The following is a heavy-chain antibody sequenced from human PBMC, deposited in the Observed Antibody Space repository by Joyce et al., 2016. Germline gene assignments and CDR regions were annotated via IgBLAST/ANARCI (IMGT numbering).Heavy chain of an antibody. V-gene: IGHV3-74*01. J-gene: IGHJ5*02. CDR2: INADGSST. Sequence: EVQLVECGGGLVQPGGSLRLSCAASGFSFSGYWIHWVRQAPGKGLVWVSRINADGSSTRFADSVKGRFTISRDKAKNTLYLQMNSLGAEDTAVYYCVRGISARPGGPNWFDPWGQGTLVTVSS. D-gene: IGHD6-6*01. CDR1: GFSFSGYW. CDR3: VRGISARPGGPNWFDP.